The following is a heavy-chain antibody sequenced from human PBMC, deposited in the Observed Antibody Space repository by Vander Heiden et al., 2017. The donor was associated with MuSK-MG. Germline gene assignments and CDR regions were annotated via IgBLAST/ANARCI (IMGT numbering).Heavy chain of an antibody. V-gene: IGHV3-30*04. D-gene: IGHD2-15*01. CDR2: ISYDGSNK. J-gene: IGHJ3*02. CDR1: GFTFSSYA. CDR3: ARDPPPPRIVVVVAATPDAFDI. Sequence: QVQLVESGGGVLQPGRSLRLSCAASGFTFSSYATHWVRQPPGKGLEWVAVISYDGSNKYYADSVKGRFTISRDNSKNTLYLQMNSLRAEDTAVYYCARDPPPPRIVVVVAATPDAFDIWGQGTMVTVSS.